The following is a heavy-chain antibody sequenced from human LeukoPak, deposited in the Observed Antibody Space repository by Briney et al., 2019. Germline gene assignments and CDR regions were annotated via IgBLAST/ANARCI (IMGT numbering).Heavy chain of an antibody. V-gene: IGHV1-2*04. CDR2: INPNSGGT. CDR1: GYTFTCYY. CDR3: ARGGSSAAVAGNPDY. D-gene: IGHD6-19*01. J-gene: IGHJ4*02. Sequence: GASVKVSCKASGYTFTCYYMHWVRQAPGQGLEWMGWINPNSGGTNYAQKFQGWVTMTRDTSISTAYMELSRLRSDDTAVYYCARGGSSAAVAGNPDYWGQGTLVTVSS.